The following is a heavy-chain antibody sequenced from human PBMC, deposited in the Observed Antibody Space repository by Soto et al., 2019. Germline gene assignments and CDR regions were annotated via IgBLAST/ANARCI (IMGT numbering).Heavy chain of an antibody. D-gene: IGHD1-26*01. CDR2: IFYTGYT. CDR3: ARIETYSGSSHFDY. Sequence: SETLSLTCTVSGGSINNYYWNCIRQPPGKGLEWIGYIFYTGYTKYNSSLKNRVTILLDTSKNQFSLKLSSVTAADTAVYYCARIETYSGSSHFDYWGQGTLVTVSS. CDR1: GGSINNYY. J-gene: IGHJ4*02. V-gene: IGHV4-59*01.